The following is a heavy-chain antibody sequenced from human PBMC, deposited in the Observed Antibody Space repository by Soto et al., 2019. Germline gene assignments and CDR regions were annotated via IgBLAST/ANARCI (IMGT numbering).Heavy chain of an antibody. D-gene: IGHD3-10*01. CDR3: AKHRLARGIDY. V-gene: IGHV3-23*01. CDR2: VDSAGST. J-gene: IGHJ4*02. CDR1: GFTFSNYD. Sequence: GGSLRLSCVASGFTFSNYDMSWVRQAPGKGLEWVSTVDSAGSTYYADSVTGRFTISRDNSRNTLSLQMNSLRAEDTAVYYCAKHRLARGIDYWGQGTPVTVSS.